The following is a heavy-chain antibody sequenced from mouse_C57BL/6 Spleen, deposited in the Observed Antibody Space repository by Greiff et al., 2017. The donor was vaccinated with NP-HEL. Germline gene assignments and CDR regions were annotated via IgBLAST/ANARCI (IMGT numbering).Heavy chain of an antibody. J-gene: IGHJ3*01. CDR3: ARPGDYDPWFAY. CDR2: ISSGSSTI. D-gene: IGHD2-4*01. CDR1: GFTFSDYG. Sequence: DVMLVESGGGLVKPGGSLKLSCAASGFTFSDYGMHWVRQAPEKGLEWVAYISSGSSTIYYADTVKGRFTISRDNAKNTLFLQMTSLRSEDTAMYYCARPGDYDPWFAYWGQRTLVTVSA. V-gene: IGHV5-17*01.